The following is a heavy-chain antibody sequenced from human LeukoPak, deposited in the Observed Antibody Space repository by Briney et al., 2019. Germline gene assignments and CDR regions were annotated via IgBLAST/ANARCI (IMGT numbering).Heavy chain of an antibody. CDR1: GFTFSNYN. J-gene: IGHJ4*02. CDR2: ITRSSSAI. CDR3: ARGPRYFDY. Sequence: GGSLRLSCAASGFTFSNYNLNWVRQAPGKGLEWLSYITRSSSAIYYADSVKGRFTISRDNAKNSLYLQMNSLRAEDTALYYCARGPRYFDYWGQGALVTVSS. V-gene: IGHV3-48*04.